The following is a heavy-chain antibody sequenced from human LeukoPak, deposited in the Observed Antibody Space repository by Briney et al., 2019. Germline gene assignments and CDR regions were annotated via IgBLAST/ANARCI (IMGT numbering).Heavy chain of an antibody. J-gene: IGHJ4*02. Sequence: GGSLRLSCAASGFTFSSYGMHWVRQAPGKGLEWVAVISYDGSNKYYADSVKGRFTISRDNSKNTLYLQMNSLRSEDTAVYYCARGGSGEDWGQGTLVTVSS. V-gene: IGHV3-30*03. CDR2: ISYDGSNK. D-gene: IGHD3-10*01. CDR1: GFTFSSYG. CDR3: ARGGSGED.